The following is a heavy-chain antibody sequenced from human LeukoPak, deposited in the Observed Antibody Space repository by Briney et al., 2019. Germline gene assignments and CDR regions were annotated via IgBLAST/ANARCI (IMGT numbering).Heavy chain of an antibody. D-gene: IGHD3-3*01. CDR1: GFTFSNYA. J-gene: IGHJ4*02. V-gene: IGHV3-33*01. Sequence: GGSLRLSCTASGFTFSNYAMHWVRQAPGKGLEWVAVTWYDASIKYYAESVKGRFTISRDNSKNTLYLQMNSLKAEDTAVYYCARVFSGSGSSGSFDCWGQGTLVTVSS. CDR3: ARVFSGSGSSGSFDC. CDR2: TWYDASIK.